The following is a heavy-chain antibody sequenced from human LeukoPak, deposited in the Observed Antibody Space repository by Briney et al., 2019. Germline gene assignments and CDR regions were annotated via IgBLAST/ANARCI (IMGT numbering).Heavy chain of an antibody. Sequence: SETLSLTCTVSGGSISSYYWSWIRQPPGEGLEWIGYIYYSGSTNYNPSLKSRVTISVDTSKNQFSLKLSSVTAADTAVYYCARLGCSSTSCYTLNWFDPWGQGTLVTVSS. D-gene: IGHD2-2*02. V-gene: IGHV4-59*01. CDR2: IYYSGST. CDR1: GGSISSYY. CDR3: ARLGCSSTSCYTLNWFDP. J-gene: IGHJ5*02.